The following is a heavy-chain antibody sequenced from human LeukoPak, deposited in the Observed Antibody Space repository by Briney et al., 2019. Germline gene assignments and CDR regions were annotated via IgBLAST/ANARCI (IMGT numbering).Heavy chain of an antibody. CDR2: TNHRRTT. J-gene: IGHJ4*02. V-gene: IGHV4-34*01. D-gene: IGHD6-13*01. CDR1: SGSSSGYY. Sequence: SETLSFTCAVYSGSSSGYYWSWIRQPPGQGLKGIGETNHRRTTNYNPSLKSRVTISVDTSKSQFSLKLSSVTAADTAVYYCARETLQQLLFDYWGQGTLVTVSS. CDR3: ARETLQQLLFDY.